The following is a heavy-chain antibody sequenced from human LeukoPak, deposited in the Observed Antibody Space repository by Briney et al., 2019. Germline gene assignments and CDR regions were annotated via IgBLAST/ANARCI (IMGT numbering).Heavy chain of an antibody. CDR1: GFTVSSDY. CDR3: AREWSGFYCGPSGQKTINYFDS. D-gene: IGHD2-21*01. J-gene: IGHJ4*02. CDR2: IYSGGST. Sequence: GGSLRLSCAASGFTVSSDYMSWVRQAPGKGLGWVSVIYSGGSTFYAVSVKGRFTISKDNSKNTLYLQMNSLRAEDTAVYYCAREWSGFYCGPSGQKTINYFDSWGQGTLVTVSS. V-gene: IGHV3-66*01.